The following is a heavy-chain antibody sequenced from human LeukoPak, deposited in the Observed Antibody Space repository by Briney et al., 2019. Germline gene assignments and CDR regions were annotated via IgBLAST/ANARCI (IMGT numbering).Heavy chain of an antibody. Sequence: GASVKVSCKASGYTFTGYYMHWVRQAPGQGLEWMGWINPNSGGTNYAQKFQGRVTMTRDTSISTAYMELGRLRSDDTAVYYCATFYYYDSSGYRNWGQGTLVTVSS. D-gene: IGHD3-22*01. CDR3: ATFYYYDSSGYRN. J-gene: IGHJ4*02. V-gene: IGHV1-2*02. CDR1: GYTFTGYY. CDR2: INPNSGGT.